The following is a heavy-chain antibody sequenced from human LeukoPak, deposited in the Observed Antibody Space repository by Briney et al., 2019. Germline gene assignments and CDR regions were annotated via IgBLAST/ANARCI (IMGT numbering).Heavy chain of an antibody. CDR1: GFTFSNYA. J-gene: IGHJ1*01. CDR3: SRDPNGDHIGAFDFQR. D-gene: IGHD4-17*01. V-gene: IGHV3-23*01. Sequence: GSLRLSCAVSGFTFSNYAMTWVRQAPGRGLEWVSSISGNGGGTDYADSVRGRFSIFRDNYWNKVFLQMNGLRAEDTAVYYCSRDPNGDHIGAFDFQRWGQGTLVTVSS. CDR2: ISGNGGGT.